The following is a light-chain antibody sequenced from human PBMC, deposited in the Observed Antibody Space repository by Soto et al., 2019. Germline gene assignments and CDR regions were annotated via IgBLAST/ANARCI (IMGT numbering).Light chain of an antibody. CDR1: TSNIRNNY. CDR3: GTWDTSLSSWV. V-gene: IGLV1-51*02. Sequence: QSVLTQPPSVFAAPGQKVTISCSGSTSNIRNNYVSWYQQLPGTAPKLLIYENDKRPSGIPDRFSGSKSGASATLGITGLQTGDEADYYCGTWDTSLSSWVFGGGTKVTVL. CDR2: END. J-gene: IGLJ3*02.